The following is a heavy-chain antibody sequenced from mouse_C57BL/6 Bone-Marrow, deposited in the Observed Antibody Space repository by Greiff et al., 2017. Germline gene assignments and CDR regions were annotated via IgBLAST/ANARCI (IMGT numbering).Heavy chain of an antibody. Sequence: EVQLQQSGPELVKPGASVKISCKASGYTFTDYYMNWVKQSHGKSLEWIGDINPNNGGTSYNEKFKGKATLTVDKSSSTAYMELRSLTSEDSSVYYFASYLHYWRQGTSVTVSS. D-gene: IGHD5-5*01. J-gene: IGHJ4*01. CDR1: GYTFTDYY. CDR3: ASYLHY. CDR2: INPNNGGT. V-gene: IGHV1-26*01.